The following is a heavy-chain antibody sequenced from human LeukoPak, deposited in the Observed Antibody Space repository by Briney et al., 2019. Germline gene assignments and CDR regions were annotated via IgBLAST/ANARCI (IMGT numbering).Heavy chain of an antibody. D-gene: IGHD2-15*01. V-gene: IGHV3-20*04. CDR3: ARAPHVYCSGGSCYEGY. Sequence: GGSLRLSCAASGFIFDDYGMSWVRQAPGKGLEWVSGINWNGGSTSYADSVKGRFTISRDNAKNSLYLQMNSLRAEDTAVYYCARAPHVYCSGGSCYEGYWGQGTLVTVSS. CDR1: GFIFDDYG. J-gene: IGHJ4*02. CDR2: INWNGGST.